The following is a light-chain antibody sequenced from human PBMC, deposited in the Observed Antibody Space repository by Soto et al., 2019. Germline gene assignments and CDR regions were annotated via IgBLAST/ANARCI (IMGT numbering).Light chain of an antibody. CDR2: GAS. CDR3: HQCSYSPLT. Sequence: EIVLTQSPGTLSLSPGERATLSCRASQSVTNNYLAWYQQKPGQAPRHLIYGASNRATGIPDRFSGSGSGTDFTLTINRLEPEDFAVYYCHQCSYSPLTFVGGTKVEIK. CDR1: QSVTNNY. V-gene: IGKV3-20*01. J-gene: IGKJ4*01.